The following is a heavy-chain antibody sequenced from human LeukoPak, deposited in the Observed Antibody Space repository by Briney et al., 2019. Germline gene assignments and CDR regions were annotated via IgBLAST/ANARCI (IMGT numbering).Heavy chain of an antibody. Sequence: PGGSLRLSCAASGFTFDDYGMSWVRQAPGKGLEWVGFIRSKIYGGTPEYAASVKGRLTISRDDSKGIAYLQMNSLKTEDTAVYYCTRDQTPYYWGQGTLVTVSS. CDR3: TRDQTPYY. J-gene: IGHJ4*02. CDR2: IRSKIYGGTP. V-gene: IGHV3-49*04. CDR1: GFTFDDYG.